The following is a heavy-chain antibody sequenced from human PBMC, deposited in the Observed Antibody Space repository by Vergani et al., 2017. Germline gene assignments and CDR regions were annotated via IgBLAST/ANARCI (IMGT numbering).Heavy chain of an antibody. CDR1: SFKLGDYS. CDR3: AGETRDTPSSLDY. V-gene: IGHV3-33*01. D-gene: IGHD3-10*01. CDR2: TWYEGNNN. Sequence: QVQLVESGGGVVQPGRSLRLSCTPSSFKLGDYSMHWVRQAPGRGLEWVSMTWYEGNNNYYADSVKGRFTISKDISKNTLYLQMNSLRGDDTAVYYCAGETRDTPSSLDYWGQGTLVTVSS. J-gene: IGHJ4*02.